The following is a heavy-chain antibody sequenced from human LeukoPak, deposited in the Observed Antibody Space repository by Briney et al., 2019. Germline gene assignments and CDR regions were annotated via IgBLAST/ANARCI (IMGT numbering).Heavy chain of an antibody. CDR1: GFTFDDYG. J-gene: IGHJ4*02. CDR3: AKDLGYYDSTGYYQD. CDR2: INWNGGST. V-gene: IGHV3-20*04. Sequence: GGSLRLSCAASGFTFDDYGMSWVRQAPGKGLEWVSGINWNGGSTGYADSVKGRFTIPRDNSKNTLYLQMNSLRAEDTAVYYCAKDLGYYDSTGYYQDWGQGTLVTVSS. D-gene: IGHD3-22*01.